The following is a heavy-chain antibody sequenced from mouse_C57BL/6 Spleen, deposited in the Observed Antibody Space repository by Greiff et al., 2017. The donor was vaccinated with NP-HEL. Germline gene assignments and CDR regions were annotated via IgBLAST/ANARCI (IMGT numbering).Heavy chain of an antibody. CDR1: GYTFTSYW. Sequence: QVQLQQPGTELVKPGASVKLSCKASGYTFTSYWMHWVKQRPGQGLEWIGNINPRNGGTYYNEKFKSKATLTVDKSSSTAYMQLSSLTSADSAVYYGASSVHWDGAWFAYWGQGTLVTVSA. CDR3: ASSVHWDGAWFAY. D-gene: IGHD4-1*01. CDR2: INPRNGGT. J-gene: IGHJ3*01. V-gene: IGHV1-53*01.